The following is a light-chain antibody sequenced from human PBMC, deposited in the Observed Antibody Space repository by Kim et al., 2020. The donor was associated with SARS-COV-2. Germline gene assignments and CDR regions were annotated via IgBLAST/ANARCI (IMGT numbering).Light chain of an antibody. CDR3: SSYSRSSAVL. CDR1: RVHVCGCYY. J-gene: IGLJ2*01. Sequence: TSSCTGTRVHVCGCYYVSWCQHAPCRAPSLLFYVVSRRPSGVSHRLSGSKFGSATSLTISGLQAEDEADYYCSSYSRSSAVLFGGGTQLTVL. V-gene: IGLV2-14*01. CDR2: VVS.